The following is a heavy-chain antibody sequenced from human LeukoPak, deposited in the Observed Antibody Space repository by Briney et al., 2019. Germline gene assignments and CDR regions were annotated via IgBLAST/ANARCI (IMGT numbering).Heavy chain of an antibody. D-gene: IGHD6-13*01. CDR1: GGSISSSSYY. J-gene: IGHJ6*03. CDR3: ARGLGMFGSSWYPRYYYYMDV. CDR2: IYYSGST. Sequence: SETLSLTCTVSGGSISSSSYYWGWIRQPPGKGLEWIGSIYYSGSTYYNPSLKSRVTISVDTSKNQFSLKLSSVTAADTAVYYCARGLGMFGSSWYPRYYYYMDVWGKGTTVTVSS. V-gene: IGHV4-39*07.